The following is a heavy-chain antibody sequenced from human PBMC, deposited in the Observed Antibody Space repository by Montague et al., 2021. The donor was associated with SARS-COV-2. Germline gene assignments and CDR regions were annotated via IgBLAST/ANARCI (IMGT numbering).Heavy chain of an antibody. CDR3: ALPLGGARFDP. V-gene: IGHV4-4*02. CDR1: GGSISSDNW. D-gene: IGHD3-16*01. CDR2: IFHSGTT. J-gene: IGHJ5*02. Sequence: SETLSLTCTVSGGSISSDNWCTWVRQPPGKGLEWIGDIFHSGTTNYNPSLKSRLTISVDKSKNQISLKLISVTAADTAMYYCALPLGGARFDPWGQGTLVTVSS.